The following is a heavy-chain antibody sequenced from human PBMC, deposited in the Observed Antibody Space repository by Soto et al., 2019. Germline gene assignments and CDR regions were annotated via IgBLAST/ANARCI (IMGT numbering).Heavy chain of an antibody. Sequence: SETLSLTCAVCGGFFTGYHWNWIRQPPGKGLEWIGEIDHSAYTNYNPSLKSRVTISVDTSKSQFSLRRTSMTAADAAVYYCARVRDWFDPSGQGTLVTVSS. J-gene: IGHJ5*02. CDR2: IDHSAYT. V-gene: IGHV4-34*01. CDR3: ARVRDWFDP. CDR1: GGFFTGYH. D-gene: IGHD3-3*01.